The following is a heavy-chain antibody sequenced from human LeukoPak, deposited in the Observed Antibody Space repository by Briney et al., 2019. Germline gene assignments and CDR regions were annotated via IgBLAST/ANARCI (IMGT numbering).Heavy chain of an antibody. CDR3: ARSQDDYYDSSGYVY. V-gene: IGHV4-59*01. J-gene: IGHJ4*02. CDR1: GGSISSYY. CDR2: IYYSGST. Sequence: SETLSLTCTVSGGSISSYYWSWIRQPPGKGLEWIGYIYYSGSTNYNPSLKSRVTISVDTSKNQFSLKLSSVTAADTAVYYCARSQDDYYDSSGYVYWGQGTLVTVSS. D-gene: IGHD3-22*01.